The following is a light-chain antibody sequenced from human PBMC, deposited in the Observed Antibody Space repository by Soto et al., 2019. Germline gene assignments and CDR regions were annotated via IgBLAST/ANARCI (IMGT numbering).Light chain of an antibody. CDR3: QHYNSYSDA. V-gene: IGKV1-5*03. J-gene: IGKJ1*01. CDR2: KAS. Sequence: DIQMTQSPSTLSGSVGDRVTITCRASQTISSWLAWYQQKPGKAPKLLIYKASTLKSGVPSRFSGSGSGTEFTLTSSSLQTDDFSTYYCQHYNSYSDAFGQGTNVELK. CDR1: QTISSW.